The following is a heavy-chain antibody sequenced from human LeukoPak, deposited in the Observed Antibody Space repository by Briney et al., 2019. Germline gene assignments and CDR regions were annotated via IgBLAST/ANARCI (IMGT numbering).Heavy chain of an antibody. J-gene: IGHJ4*02. D-gene: IGHD5-24*01. Sequence: GGSLRLSCAASGFTFSSYSMNWVRQAPGKGLEWVSSISSSSSYIYYADSVKGRFTISRDNAKNSLYLQMNSLRAEDTAVYYCARDLAYGYNAFDYWGQGTLVTVSS. CDR2: ISSSSSYI. V-gene: IGHV3-21*01. CDR3: ARDLAYGYNAFDY. CDR1: GFTFSSYS.